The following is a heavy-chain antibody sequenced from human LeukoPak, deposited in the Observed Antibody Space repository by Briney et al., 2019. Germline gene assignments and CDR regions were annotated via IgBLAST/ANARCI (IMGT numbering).Heavy chain of an antibody. D-gene: IGHD3-22*01. Sequence: ASVKVSCKASGYTFTGYYMHWVRQAPGQGLEWMGWINPNSGGTNYAQKIQGRVTMTRDTSISTAYMELSRLRSDDTAVYYCARDHEFIYYDSSGYYGYWGQGTLVTVSS. CDR3: ARDHEFIYYDSSGYYGY. CDR1: GYTFTGYY. CDR2: INPNSGGT. J-gene: IGHJ4*02. V-gene: IGHV1-2*02.